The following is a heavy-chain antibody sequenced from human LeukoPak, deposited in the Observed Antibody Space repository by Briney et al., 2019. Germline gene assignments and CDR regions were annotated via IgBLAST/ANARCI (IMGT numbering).Heavy chain of an antibody. CDR1: GYTFTGYY. CDR2: INPNSGGT. V-gene: IGHV1-2*02. D-gene: IGHD2-2*01. J-gene: IGHJ5*02. CDR3: ARDRRDCSSTSCWPCNWFDP. Sequence: GASVKVSCKASGYTFTGYYMHWVRQAPGQGLEWMGWINPNSGGTNYAQTFQGRVTMTRDTSISTAYMELSRLRSDDTAVYYCARDRRDCSSTSCWPCNWFDPWGQGTLVTVSS.